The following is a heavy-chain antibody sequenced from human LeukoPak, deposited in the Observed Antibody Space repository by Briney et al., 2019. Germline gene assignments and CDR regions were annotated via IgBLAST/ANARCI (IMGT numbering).Heavy chain of an antibody. CDR1: GFIVSTNY. J-gene: IGHJ4*02. CDR2: IFRGDGT. V-gene: IGHV3-66*01. D-gene: IGHD4-11*01. Sequence: GGSLRLSCVASGFIVSTNYMSWVRQAPGKGLEWVAVIFRGDGTYHADSVKGRFTTSRDTSKNTVYLHMNSLTAADTAVYYCVKEVPGTTIYDWGQGILVTVSS. CDR3: VKEVPGTTIYD.